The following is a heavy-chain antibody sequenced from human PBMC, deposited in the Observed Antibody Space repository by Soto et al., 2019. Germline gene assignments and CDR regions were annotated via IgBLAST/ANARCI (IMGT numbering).Heavy chain of an antibody. CDR3: ALDSSSSHGGLYYYAMDV. Sequence: SETLSLTCAVSGGSISSSNWWSWVRQPPGKGLEWIGEIYHSGSTNYNPSLKSRVTISVDKSKNQFPLKLSSVTAADTAVYYCALDSSSSHGGLYYYAMDVWVQGTTVS. V-gene: IGHV4-4*02. D-gene: IGHD6-6*01. J-gene: IGHJ6*02. CDR2: IYHSGST. CDR1: GGSISSSNW.